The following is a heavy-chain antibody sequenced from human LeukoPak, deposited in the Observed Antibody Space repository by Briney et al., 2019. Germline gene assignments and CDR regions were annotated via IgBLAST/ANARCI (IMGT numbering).Heavy chain of an antibody. CDR3: TAGYYSGLGPSYY. CDR2: IKRKSDGGTP. J-gene: IGHJ4*02. Sequence: GGSLRLSCAASGFTVTNAWMSWVRQAPGQGLEWVGHIKRKSDGGTPDYAAPVKGRLTISRDASKNTLFLQMNTLKTEDTAVYYCTAGYYSGLGPSYYWGQGTLVTVSS. D-gene: IGHD3-10*01. V-gene: IGHV3-15*01. CDR1: GFTVTNAW.